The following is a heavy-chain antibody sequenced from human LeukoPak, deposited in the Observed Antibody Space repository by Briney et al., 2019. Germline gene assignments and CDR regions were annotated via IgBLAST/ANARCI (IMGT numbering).Heavy chain of an antibody. Sequence: GGSLRLSCAASGFTFSSYAMSWVRQAPGKGLEWVSAISGSGGSTYYADSVKGRFTISRDNSKNTLYLQMNSLRAEDTAVYYCAKFPVYYYDSSGYSYYFDYWGQGTLVTVSS. CDR2: ISGSGGST. CDR1: GFTFSSYA. D-gene: IGHD3-22*01. V-gene: IGHV3-23*01. J-gene: IGHJ4*02. CDR3: AKFPVYYYDSSGYSYYFDY.